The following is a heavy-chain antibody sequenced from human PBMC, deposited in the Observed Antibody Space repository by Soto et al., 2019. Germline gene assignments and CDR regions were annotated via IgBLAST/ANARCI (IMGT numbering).Heavy chain of an antibody. CDR3: AREGARDDFWSGYYLDY. D-gene: IGHD3-3*01. CDR1: GFTFSSYG. Sequence: GGSLRLSCAASGFTFSSYGMHWVRQAPGKGLEWVAVIWYDGSNKYYADSVKGRFTISRDNSKNTLYLQMNSLRAEDTAVYYCAREGARDDFWSGYYLDYWGRGTLVTVSS. CDR2: IWYDGSNK. V-gene: IGHV3-33*01. J-gene: IGHJ4*02.